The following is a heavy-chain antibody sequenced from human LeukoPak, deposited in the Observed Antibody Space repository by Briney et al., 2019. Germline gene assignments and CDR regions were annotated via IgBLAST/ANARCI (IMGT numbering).Heavy chain of an antibody. V-gene: IGHV1-2*02. Sequence: ASVKVSCKASGYTFTGYYMHWVRQAPGQGLEWMGWTNPNSGGTNYAQKFQGRVTMTRDTSISTAYMELSRLRSDDTAVYYCARLRLGELSLFHDYWGQGTLVTVSS. CDR1: GYTFTGYY. J-gene: IGHJ4*02. D-gene: IGHD3-16*02. CDR3: ARLRLGELSLFHDY. CDR2: TNPNSGGT.